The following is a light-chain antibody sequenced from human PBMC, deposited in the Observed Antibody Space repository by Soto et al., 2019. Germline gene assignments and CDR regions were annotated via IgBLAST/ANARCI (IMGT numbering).Light chain of an antibody. CDR3: SSHTSSSTPV. CDR1: SSDVGGYNY. CDR2: DVS. Sequence: QSALTQPASVSGSPGQSITISCTGTSSDVGGYNYVSWYQQHPGKAPKLMIYDVSNRPSGVSNRFSGSKSGNTASLTISGLQAEDEADYYFSSHTSSSTPVFGGGTKLTVL. J-gene: IGLJ2*01. V-gene: IGLV2-14*01.